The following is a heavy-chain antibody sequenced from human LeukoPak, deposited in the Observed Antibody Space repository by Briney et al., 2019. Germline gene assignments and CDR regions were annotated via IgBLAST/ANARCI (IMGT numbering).Heavy chain of an antibody. D-gene: IGHD5-12*01. V-gene: IGHV3-11*04. CDR3: ARSWATITFVGFDP. Sequence: GSLRLSCAASGFMFSDYYMGWIRQAPGKGLEWISYISGGGSDIYYADSVKGRFTISRDNAKNSLYLQMNSLRAEDTAVYYCARSWATITFVGFDPWGQGTLVTVSS. J-gene: IGHJ5*02. CDR1: GFMFSDYY. CDR2: ISGGGSDI.